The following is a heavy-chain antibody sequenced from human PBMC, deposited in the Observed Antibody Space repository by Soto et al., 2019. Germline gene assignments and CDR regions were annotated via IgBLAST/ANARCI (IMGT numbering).Heavy chain of an antibody. CDR3: ARGLRFLEWLLWFDP. V-gene: IGHV4-30-4*01. CDR1: GGSISSGDYY. J-gene: IGHJ5*02. D-gene: IGHD3-3*01. Sequence: SEILSLTCTVSGGSISSGDYYWSWIRQPPGKGLEWIGYIYYSGSTYYNPSLKSRVTISVDTSKNQFSLKLSSVTAADTAVYYCARGLRFLEWLLWFDPWGQGTLVTVSS. CDR2: IYYSGST.